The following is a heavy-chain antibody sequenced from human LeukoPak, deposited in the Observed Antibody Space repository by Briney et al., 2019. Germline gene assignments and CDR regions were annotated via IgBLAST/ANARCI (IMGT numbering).Heavy chain of an antibody. V-gene: IGHV4-34*01. D-gene: IGHD3-22*01. CDR3: ARTTYFYDTSGYYYGN. J-gene: IGHJ4*02. CDR2: IKYSGSS. Sequence: PSETLSLTCGVYGGSFSGYHWSWIRQPPGKGLEWIGEIKYSGSSNYNPSLKSRVNISVDTSKNQFSLKLSSVTAADTAVYYCARTTYFYDTSGYYYGNWGQGTLVTVPP. CDR1: GGSFSGYH.